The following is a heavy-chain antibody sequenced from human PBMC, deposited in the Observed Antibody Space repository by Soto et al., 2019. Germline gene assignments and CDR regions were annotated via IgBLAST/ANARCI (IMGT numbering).Heavy chain of an antibody. CDR2: IYHSGST. V-gene: IGHV4-4*02. CDR3: ARVRGSYYYGMDV. J-gene: IGHJ6*02. CDR1: GGSISSSNW. D-gene: IGHD1-26*01. Sequence: QVQLQESGPGLVKPSGTLSLTCAVSGGSISSSNWWSWVRQPPGKGLEWIGEIYHSGSTNYNPSLKSRVTLSVDKSKTQFSLKLSSVTAADTAVYYCARVRGSYYYGMDVWGQGTTVTVSS.